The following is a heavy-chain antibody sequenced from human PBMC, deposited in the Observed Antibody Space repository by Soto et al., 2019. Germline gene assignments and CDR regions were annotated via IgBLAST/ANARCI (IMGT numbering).Heavy chain of an antibody. CDR3: ARVPLPSVAVADVYYLDY. J-gene: IGHJ4*02. CDR1: GGSVRSGRYY. Sequence: SETVSLTCTVSGGSVRSGRYYWSWIRQPPGKGLEWIGYVFYSGSTRYNPSLNSRVTISVDTSKNQFSLKLTSVTAADTAMYYCARVPLPSVAVADVYYLDYWGQGTLVTVSS. D-gene: IGHD6-19*01. CDR2: VFYSGST. V-gene: IGHV4-61*01.